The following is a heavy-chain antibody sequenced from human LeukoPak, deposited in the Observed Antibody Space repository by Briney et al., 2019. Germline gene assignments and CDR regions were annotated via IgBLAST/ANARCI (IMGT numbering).Heavy chain of an antibody. J-gene: IGHJ4*02. CDR3: AKTNGYYSD. CDR2: ISGSGGTT. V-gene: IGHV3-23*01. D-gene: IGHD3-22*01. Sequence: GGSLRLSCAASGFTFSSYGMNWVRQAPGKGLEWVSVISGSGGTTYYADSVKGRFTISRDNSKNSLSLQVSSLRAEDTAVYYCAKTNGYYSDWGQGNLVTVSS. CDR1: GFTFSSYG.